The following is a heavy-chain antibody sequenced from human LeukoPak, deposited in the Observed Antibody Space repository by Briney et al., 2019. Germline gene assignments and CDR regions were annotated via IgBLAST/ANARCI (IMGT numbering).Heavy chain of an antibody. CDR2: ISAYNGNT. CDR1: GYTFTSYD. D-gene: IGHD1-26*01. J-gene: IGHJ4*02. Sequence: XSVKVSCKASGYTFTSYDINWVRQAPGQGLEWMGWISAYNGNTNYAQRFQGRVTMTTDTSTSTAYMELKSLRSDDTAVYYCARGAFRVVGATPDFDYWGQGTLVTVSS. V-gene: IGHV1-18*01. CDR3: ARGAFRVVGATPDFDY.